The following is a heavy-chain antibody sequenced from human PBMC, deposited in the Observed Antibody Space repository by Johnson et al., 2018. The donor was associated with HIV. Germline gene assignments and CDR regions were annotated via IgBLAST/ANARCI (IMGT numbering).Heavy chain of an antibody. V-gene: IGHV3-30*02. Sequence: VQLVESGGGVVQPGGSLRLSCAASGFTFSSYGMHWVRQAPGKGLEWVAFIRYDGSNKYYADFVKGRFTISRDNSKNTLYLQMNSLRAEDTAVYYCAREYYDSSGYYYGGVSAFDIWGQGTMVTVSS. CDR3: AREYYDSSGYYYGGVSAFDI. J-gene: IGHJ3*02. D-gene: IGHD3-22*01. CDR2: IRYDGSNK. CDR1: GFTFSSYG.